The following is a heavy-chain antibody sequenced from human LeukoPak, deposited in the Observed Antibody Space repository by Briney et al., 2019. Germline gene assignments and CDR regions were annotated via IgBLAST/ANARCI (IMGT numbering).Heavy chain of an antibody. D-gene: IGHD3-9*01. CDR2: INNDGSDT. V-gene: IGHV3-74*01. CDR1: GFTFGNYW. Sequence: GGSLSLSCAASGFTFGNYWMHWVRQAPGKGLVWVSRINNDGSDTTYADAVKGRFTFSRDNDKNTLYLQVNSLRAEDTAVYYCARGYFGPDYWGQGTLVTVSS. CDR3: ARGYFGPDY. J-gene: IGHJ4*02.